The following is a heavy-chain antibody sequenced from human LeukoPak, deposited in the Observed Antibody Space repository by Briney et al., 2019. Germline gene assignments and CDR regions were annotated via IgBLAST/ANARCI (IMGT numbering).Heavy chain of an antibody. Sequence: ASVKVSCKASGYTFTSYAMHWVRQAPGQRLEWMGWINAGNGNTKYSQKFQGRVTITRDTSASTAYMELSSLRSEDTAVYYCARELRVVRGVYYYYYGMDVWGQGTTVTVSS. J-gene: IGHJ6*02. CDR1: GYTFTSYA. D-gene: IGHD3-10*01. V-gene: IGHV1-3*01. CDR3: ARELRVVRGVYYYYYGMDV. CDR2: INAGNGNT.